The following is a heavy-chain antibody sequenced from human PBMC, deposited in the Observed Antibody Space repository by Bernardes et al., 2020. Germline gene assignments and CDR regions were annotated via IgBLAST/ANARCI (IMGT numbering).Heavy chain of an antibody. V-gene: IGHV3-74*01. CDR2: INSDGSST. CDR1: GFTFSSYW. Sequence: VSLRLPCAASGFTFSSYWMHWVRQAPGKGLVWVSRINSDGSSTSYADSVKGRFTISRDNAKNTLYLQMNSLRAEDTAVYYCARVWGTSCYSCMDVWGKGTTVTVSS. J-gene: IGHJ6*03. CDR3: ARVWGTSCYSCMDV. D-gene: IGHD2-2*01.